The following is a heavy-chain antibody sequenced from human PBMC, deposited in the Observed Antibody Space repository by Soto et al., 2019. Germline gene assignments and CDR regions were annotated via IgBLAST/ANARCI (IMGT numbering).Heavy chain of an antibody. CDR3: ARDCSNCYDSCMDV. CDR1: GYTFTGYY. CDR2: INPNSGGT. J-gene: IGHJ6*02. Sequence: ASVKVSCKASGYTFTGYYMHWVRQAPGQGLEWMGWINPNSGGTNYAQKFQGWVTMTRDTSISTAYMELSRLRSDDTAVYYCARDCSNCYDSCMDVWGQGTTVTVSS. V-gene: IGHV1-2*04. D-gene: IGHD3-22*01.